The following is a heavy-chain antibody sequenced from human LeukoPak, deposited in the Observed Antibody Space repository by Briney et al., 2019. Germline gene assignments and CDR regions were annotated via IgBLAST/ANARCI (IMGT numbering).Heavy chain of an antibody. Sequence: SETLSLTCTVSGGSISSYYWSWIRQPAGKGLEWIGCIYTSGSTNYNPSLKSRVTMSVDTSKNQFSLKLSSVTAADTAVYYCARVKVGATTGYYYYGMDVWGQGTTVTVSS. CDR3: ARVKVGATTGYYYYGMDV. J-gene: IGHJ6*02. D-gene: IGHD1-26*01. CDR1: GGSISSYY. V-gene: IGHV4-4*07. CDR2: IYTSGST.